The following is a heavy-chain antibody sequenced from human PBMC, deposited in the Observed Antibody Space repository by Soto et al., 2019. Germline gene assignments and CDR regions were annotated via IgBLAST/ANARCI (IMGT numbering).Heavy chain of an antibody. J-gene: IGHJ4*02. Sequence: SGPTLVNPTQTLTLTCTFSGFSLSTSGVGVGWIRQPPGKALEWLALMYWDDDKFYRPSLKSRLTITKDTSKNQVVLTMTNMDHVDTATYYCAHLYYYDTSGYYRYFDYWGQGTLVTVSS. CDR2: MYWDDDK. CDR1: GFSLSTSGVG. V-gene: IGHV2-5*02. CDR3: AHLYYYDTSGYYRYFDY. D-gene: IGHD3-22*01.